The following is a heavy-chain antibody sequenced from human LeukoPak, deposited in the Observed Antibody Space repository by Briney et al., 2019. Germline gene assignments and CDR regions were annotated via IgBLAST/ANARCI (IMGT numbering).Heavy chain of an antibody. CDR2: IRYDGSNK. CDR3: AKDSQRWELRHFDY. J-gene: IGHJ4*02. V-gene: IGHV3-30*02. Sequence: PGGSLRVSCAASGCTFSSYGMHGVRQAPGKGLEWVAFIRYDGSNKYYADSVKGRFTISRDNSKNTLYLQMNSLRAEDTAVYYCAKDSQRWELRHFDYWGQGTLVTVSS. D-gene: IGHD1-26*01. CDR1: GCTFSSYG.